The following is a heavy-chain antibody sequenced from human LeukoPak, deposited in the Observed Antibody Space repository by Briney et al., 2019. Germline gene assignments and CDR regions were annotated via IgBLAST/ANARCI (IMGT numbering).Heavy chain of an antibody. CDR3: ARDSNDSSAPGEMDV. CDR2: MYHSGTT. D-gene: IGHD3-22*01. CDR1: GDSISNYY. V-gene: IGHV4-59*12. J-gene: IGHJ6*02. Sequence: SETLSLTCTVSGDSISNYYRSWLRQPPGKGLEWIGYMYHSGTTNYNPSLKSRVTMSVDTSKNQFSLKLSSVTAADTAVYYCARDSNDSSAPGEMDVWGQGTTVTVSS.